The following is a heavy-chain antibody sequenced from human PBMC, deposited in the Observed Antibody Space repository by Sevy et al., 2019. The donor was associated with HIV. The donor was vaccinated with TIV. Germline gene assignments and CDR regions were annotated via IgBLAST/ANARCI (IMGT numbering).Heavy chain of an antibody. CDR2: VYDSGST. V-gene: IGHV4-59*03. D-gene: IGHD2-15*01. CDR1: GASITSKY. Sequence: SETLSLTCTVSGASITSKYWSWIRQTPGKGLEWIGYVYDSGSTNYNPSLKSRVTISIDTSRKQFSLSLRSVTAADTAVYYCVLTKVVTQGWFDPWGPRTLVTVSS. CDR3: VLTKVVTQGWFDP. J-gene: IGHJ5*02.